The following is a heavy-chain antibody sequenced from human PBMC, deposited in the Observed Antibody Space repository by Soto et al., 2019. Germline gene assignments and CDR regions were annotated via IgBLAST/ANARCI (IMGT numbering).Heavy chain of an antibody. CDR3: ARHGALAAASLWVHGIDV. CDR1: RYSCTSNS. V-gene: IGHV5-51*01. CDR2: IYPGDSDT. D-gene: IGHD6-13*01. Sequence: GEALKISCEGSRYSCTSNSIGLVRPMTGKALEWMGIIYPGDSDTRYSPSFQGQVTISADKSISTAYLQWSSLKASDSAMYYCARHGALAAASLWVHGIDVSGQGTIVTVSS. J-gene: IGHJ6*02.